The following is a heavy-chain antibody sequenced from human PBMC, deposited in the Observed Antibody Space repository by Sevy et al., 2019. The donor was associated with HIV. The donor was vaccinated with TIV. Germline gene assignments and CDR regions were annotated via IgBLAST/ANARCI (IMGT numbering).Heavy chain of an antibody. Sequence: GGSLRLSCATSGFNFSNYGMHWVRQAPGKGLEWMALIWYDGSNKYYRDSVKGRLTISRDNSKNTLYLQMNSLRGEDTAVYYCARGRDYGNLDYWGQGTLVTVSS. CDR2: IWYDGSNK. V-gene: IGHV3-33*01. CDR1: GFNFSNYG. D-gene: IGHD4-17*01. CDR3: ARGRDYGNLDY. J-gene: IGHJ4*02.